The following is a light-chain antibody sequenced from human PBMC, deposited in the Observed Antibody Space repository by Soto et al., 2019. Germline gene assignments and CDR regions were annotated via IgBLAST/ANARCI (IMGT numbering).Light chain of an antibody. V-gene: IGKV3-20*01. CDR3: QQYGNSPGT. CDR2: GAS. CDR1: HSVSGNF. J-gene: IGKJ2*01. Sequence: EIVLTQSPGTLSLSSGERATLSCRASHSVSGNFLAWYQQRPGQAPRLLIYGASSRAADIPDRFSGSGSGTDFTLTISRLEPEDFAVYFCQQYGNSPGTFGQGTKLEIK.